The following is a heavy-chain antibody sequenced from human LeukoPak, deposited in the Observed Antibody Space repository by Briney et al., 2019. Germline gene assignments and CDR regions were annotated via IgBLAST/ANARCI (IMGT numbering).Heavy chain of an antibody. CDR3: ATPQGDTAMVPYYFDY. Sequence: ASVTVSCKVSGYTLTELSMHWVRQAPGKGLEWMGGFDPEDGETIYAQKFQGRVTMTEDTSTDTAYMELSSLRSEDTAVYYCATPQGDTAMVPYYFDYWGQGTLVTVSS. D-gene: IGHD5-18*01. CDR1: GYTLTELS. J-gene: IGHJ4*02. V-gene: IGHV1-24*01. CDR2: FDPEDGET.